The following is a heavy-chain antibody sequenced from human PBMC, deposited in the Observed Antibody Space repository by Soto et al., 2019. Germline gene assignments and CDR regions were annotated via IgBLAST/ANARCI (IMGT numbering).Heavy chain of an antibody. CDR3: AKGTFEILGVVIPRFDY. D-gene: IGHD3-3*01. V-gene: IGHV3-23*01. Sequence: EVQLLESGGGLVQPGGSLRLSCAASGFTFSSYAMSWVRQAPGKGLEWVSAISGSGGSTYYADSVKGRFTISRDNSKNTRDLQMNSLRAEDTAVYYCAKGTFEILGVVIPRFDYWGQGTLVTVSS. CDR1: GFTFSSYA. CDR2: ISGSGGST. J-gene: IGHJ4*02.